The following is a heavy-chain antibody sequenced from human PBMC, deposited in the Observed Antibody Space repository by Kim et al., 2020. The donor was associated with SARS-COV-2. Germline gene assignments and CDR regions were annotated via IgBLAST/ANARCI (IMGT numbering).Heavy chain of an antibody. CDR3: ARVYYDYVWGSYRYHFDY. D-gene: IGHD3-16*02. V-gene: IGHV4-59*01. J-gene: IGHJ4*02. Sequence: KSRVTISVDTSKNQFSLKLSSVTAADTAVYYCARVYYDYVWGSYRYHFDYWGQGTLVTVSS.